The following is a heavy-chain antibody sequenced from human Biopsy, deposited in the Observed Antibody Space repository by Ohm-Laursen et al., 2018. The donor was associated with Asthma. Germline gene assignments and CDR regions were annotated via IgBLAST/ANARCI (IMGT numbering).Heavy chain of an antibody. D-gene: IGHD3-10*01. J-gene: IGHJ6*02. CDR3: ARAVDYSHYYGIDV. CDR2: ISVYNGNT. V-gene: IGHV1-18*01. Sequence: AAVKVSCKTSGYTFNSAGITWARQAPGQGLEWMGWISVYNGNTKVAQKLQDRVTMITDTSTSTAYMELRSLRSDDTAVYFCARAVDYSHYYGIDVWGQGTTVTVS. CDR1: GYTFNSAG.